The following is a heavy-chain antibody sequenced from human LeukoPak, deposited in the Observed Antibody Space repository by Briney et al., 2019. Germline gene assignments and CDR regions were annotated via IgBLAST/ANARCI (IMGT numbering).Heavy chain of an antibody. Sequence: ASLKVSCKASGYAFTGYYMHWVRQAPGQGLYWMGWINPNNGGTNYAQKFQGRVTMTGDTSITTAYMELRSLRSYDTAVYYCARGPPYYGSGSYGLDYWGQGTLVTVSS. CDR3: ARGPPYYGSGSYGLDY. CDR2: INPNNGGT. V-gene: IGHV1-2*02. D-gene: IGHD3-10*01. J-gene: IGHJ4*02. CDR1: GYAFTGYY.